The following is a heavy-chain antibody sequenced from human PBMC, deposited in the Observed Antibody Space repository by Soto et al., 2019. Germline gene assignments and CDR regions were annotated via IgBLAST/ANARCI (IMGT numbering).Heavy chain of an antibody. D-gene: IGHD1-20*01. Sequence: PGGSLRLSCAASGFTFSSYWMHWVRQAPGKGLVWVSRINSDGSSTSYADSVKGRFTISRDNAKNTLYLQMNSLRAEDTAVHYCARAPPYNWNDNYYYGMDVWGQGTTVTVS. CDR3: ARAPPYNWNDNYYYGMDV. CDR1: GFTFSSYW. V-gene: IGHV3-74*01. J-gene: IGHJ6*02. CDR2: INSDGSST.